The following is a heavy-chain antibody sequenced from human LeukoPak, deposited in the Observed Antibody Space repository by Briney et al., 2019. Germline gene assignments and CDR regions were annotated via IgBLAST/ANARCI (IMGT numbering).Heavy chain of an antibody. V-gene: IGHV3-23*01. CDR2: ISGSGTTT. Sequence: QPGGSLRLSCAASGFTFSNYAMYWVRQAPGKGLEWVSDISGSGTTTNYADSVKGRFTISRDNSKNTLYLQMNSLRAEDTAVYYCAKERVSSGWNPHWFDPWGQGTLVTVSS. J-gene: IGHJ5*02. D-gene: IGHD6-19*01. CDR1: GFTFSNYA. CDR3: AKERVSSGWNPHWFDP.